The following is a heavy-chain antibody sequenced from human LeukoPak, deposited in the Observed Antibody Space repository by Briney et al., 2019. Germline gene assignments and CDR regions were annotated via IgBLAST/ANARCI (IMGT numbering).Heavy chain of an antibody. J-gene: IGHJ1*01. Sequence: ASVKVSCKASGYTFTGYYMHWVRQAPGQGLEWMGWINPNSGGTNYAQKFQGRVTMTRDTSISTAYMELSRLRSDDTAVYYCARVHGQQLARNQYFQHWGQGTLVTVSS. D-gene: IGHD6-13*01. CDR1: GYTFTGYY. CDR2: INPNSGGT. V-gene: IGHV1-2*02. CDR3: ARVHGQQLARNQYFQH.